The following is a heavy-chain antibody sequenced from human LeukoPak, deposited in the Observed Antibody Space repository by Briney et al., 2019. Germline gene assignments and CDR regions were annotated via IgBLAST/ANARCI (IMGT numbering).Heavy chain of an antibody. Sequence: GESLKISCKGSGHNFNTYWVAWVRQLPGKGLEWMGIIRPMNSDVRYSPSFQGQVTISADRSINTAYLQWSSLTALDTAMYYCASRPFETTVVPWDFYWGQGTQVTVSS. D-gene: IGHD4-23*01. CDR1: GHNFNTYW. J-gene: IGHJ4*02. V-gene: IGHV5-51*01. CDR2: IRPMNSDV. CDR3: ASRPFETTVVPWDFY.